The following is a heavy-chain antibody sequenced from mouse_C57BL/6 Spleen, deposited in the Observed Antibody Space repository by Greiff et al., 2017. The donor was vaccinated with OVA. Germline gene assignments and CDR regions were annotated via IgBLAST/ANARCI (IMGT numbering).Heavy chain of an antibody. D-gene: IGHD2-1*01. V-gene: IGHV5-17*01. CDR2: LSRGSSTI. Sequence: EVHLVESGGGLVKPGGSLKLSCAASGFTFSDYGLHWVRQAPEKGLEWVAYLSRGSSTIYYEDPVKGRFPISRDNAKNTLFRQMTSLRSEDTAMYYCARAAMVTTLYYYAMDYWGQGTSVTVSS. CDR3: ARAAMVTTLYYYAMDY. J-gene: IGHJ4*01. CDR1: GFTFSDYG.